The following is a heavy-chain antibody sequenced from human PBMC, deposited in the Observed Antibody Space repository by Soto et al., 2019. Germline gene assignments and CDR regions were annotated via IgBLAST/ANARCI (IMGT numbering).Heavy chain of an antibody. CDR1: GFTLTNYA. CDR2: IGRSDIST. Sequence: EVQLMESGGGLVQPGGSLRLSCAASGFTLTNYAMSWVRQAPGKGLEWVSAIGRSDISTYYADSVKGRFVISRDHSKNTLFLQMNSLRAEDTAVYYCANVYSSSSYIDYWGQGTLVTVSS. CDR3: ANVYSSSSYIDY. D-gene: IGHD6-13*01. J-gene: IGHJ4*02. V-gene: IGHV3-23*01.